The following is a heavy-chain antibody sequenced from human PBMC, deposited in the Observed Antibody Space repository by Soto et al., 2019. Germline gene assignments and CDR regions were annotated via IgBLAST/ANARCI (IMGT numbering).Heavy chain of an antibody. D-gene: IGHD3-22*01. V-gene: IGHV3-73*01. J-gene: IGHJ4*02. CDR1: GFTFSVSA. CDR3: ARSSSYYFIDDY. CDR2: VRSKGNNYAT. Sequence: PGGSLRLSCAASGFTFSVSAMHWVRQASGKGLEWVGRVRSKGNNYATEYAASLKGRFTISRDDSKNTAYLQMNSLRAEDTAVYYCARSSSYYFIDDYWGQGTLVTVSS.